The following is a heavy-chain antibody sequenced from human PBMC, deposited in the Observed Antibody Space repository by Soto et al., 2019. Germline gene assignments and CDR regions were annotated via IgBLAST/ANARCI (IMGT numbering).Heavy chain of an antibody. CDR3: TAGLQDAFDI. CDR2: IKSKTDGGTT. Sequence: QAPGKGLEWVGRIKSKTDGGTTDYAAPVKGRFTISRDDSKNTLYLQMNSLKTEDTAVYYCTAGLQDAFDIWGQGTMVTVSS. V-gene: IGHV3-15*01. J-gene: IGHJ3*02.